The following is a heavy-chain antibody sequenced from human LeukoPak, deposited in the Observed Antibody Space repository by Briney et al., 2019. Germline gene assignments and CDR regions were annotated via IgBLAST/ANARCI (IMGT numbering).Heavy chain of an antibody. J-gene: IGHJ4*02. V-gene: IGHV3-23*01. CDR1: GFTFNSYW. CDR2: ISGNGGGT. Sequence: PGGSLRLSCEASGFTFNSYWMTWVRQAPGKGLEWVSSISGNGGGTYYADSVKGRFTISRDRSKNTLYLQMNSLRAEDTAVYYCARDRLAATTVPYYFDYWGQGTLVTVSS. CDR3: ARDRLAATTVPYYFDY. D-gene: IGHD4-17*01.